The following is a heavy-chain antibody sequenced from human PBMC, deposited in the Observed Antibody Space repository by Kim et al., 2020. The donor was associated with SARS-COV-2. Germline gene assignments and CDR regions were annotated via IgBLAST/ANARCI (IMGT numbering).Heavy chain of an antibody. V-gene: IGHV3-21*01. J-gene: IGHJ4*02. D-gene: IGHD4-17*01. CDR1: GFTFSSYS. CDR2: ISSSSSYI. CDR3: ARDGPESTVTPSLDY. Sequence: GGSLRLSCAASGFTFSSYSMNWVRQAPGKGLEWVSSISSSSSYIYYADSVKGRFTISRDNAKNSLYLQMNSLRAEDTAVYYCARDGPESTVTPSLDYWGQGTLVTVSS.